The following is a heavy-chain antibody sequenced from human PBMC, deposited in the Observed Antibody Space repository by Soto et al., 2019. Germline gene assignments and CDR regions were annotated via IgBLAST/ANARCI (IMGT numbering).Heavy chain of an antibody. Sequence: ASVKVSCKASGYTFTSYDINWVRQATGQGLEWMGWMNPNSGNTGYAQKFQGRVTMTRNTSISTAYMELSSLRSEDTAVYYCARANSITIFGVVPYYYYYMDVWGKGTTVTVSS. CDR2: MNPNSGNT. CDR3: ARANSITIFGVVPYYYYYMDV. CDR1: GYTFTSYD. V-gene: IGHV1-8*01. J-gene: IGHJ6*03. D-gene: IGHD3-3*01.